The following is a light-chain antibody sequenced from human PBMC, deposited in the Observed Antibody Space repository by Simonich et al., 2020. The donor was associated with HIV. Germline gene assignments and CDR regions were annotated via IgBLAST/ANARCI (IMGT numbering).Light chain of an antibody. V-gene: IGKV4-1*01. CDR3: QQYYSSPRT. J-gene: IGKJ1*01. CDR1: QSVLYSSNNKDY. Sequence: DIVMTQSPDSLAVSLGERATINCKSSQSVLYSSNNKDYLAWYQQKPGQPPNLLIYWPSTRESGVPDRFSGSGSGTDFTLTISSLQAEDVAVYYGQQYYSSPRTFGQGTKVEIK. CDR2: WPS.